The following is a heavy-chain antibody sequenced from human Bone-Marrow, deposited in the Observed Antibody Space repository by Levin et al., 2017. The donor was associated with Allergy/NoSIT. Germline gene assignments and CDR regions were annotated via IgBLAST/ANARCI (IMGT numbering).Heavy chain of an antibody. Sequence: GESLKISCTASGFPFRTYWMNWVRQAPGKGLEWVADIKQDASETYYVDSVKGRFTISRDNTKNSVYLQMNSLRVDDTARYYCATNRTAGGWWGQGTLVTVS. V-gene: IGHV3-7*01. CDR3: ATNRTAGGW. J-gene: IGHJ4*02. CDR1: GFPFRTYW. D-gene: IGHD2-15*01. CDR2: IKQDASET.